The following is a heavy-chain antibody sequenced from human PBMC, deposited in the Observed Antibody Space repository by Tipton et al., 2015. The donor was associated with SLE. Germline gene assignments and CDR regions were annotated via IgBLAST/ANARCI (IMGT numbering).Heavy chain of an antibody. CDR1: GGSISRGTYY. J-gene: IGHJ2*01. Sequence: TLSLTCTVSGGSISRGTYYWSWIRQPAGKRLEWIGRLYPTGSTSSNPSLKSRVTMSVDTSKNQFSLNLTSVTAADTAVYFCARVQRLPRSFDVWGRGTLVTVSS. V-gene: IGHV4-61*02. CDR3: ARVQRLPRSFDV. D-gene: IGHD1-1*01. CDR2: LYPTGST.